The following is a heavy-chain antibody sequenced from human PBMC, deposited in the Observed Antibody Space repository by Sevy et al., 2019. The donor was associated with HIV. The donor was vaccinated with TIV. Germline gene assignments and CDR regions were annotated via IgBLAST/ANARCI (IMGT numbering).Heavy chain of an antibody. Sequence: GGSLRLSCAASGFTLNNYAMNWVHQAPGKGLEWVSGISGSGGSTYYADSVKGWFTISRDNSKNSLHLQMNSLRAEDTAVYYCAKDSYFDNTLFDYWGQGTLVTVSS. CDR1: GFTLNNYA. D-gene: IGHD3-22*01. CDR2: ISGSGGST. V-gene: IGHV3-23*01. CDR3: AKDSYFDNTLFDY. J-gene: IGHJ4*02.